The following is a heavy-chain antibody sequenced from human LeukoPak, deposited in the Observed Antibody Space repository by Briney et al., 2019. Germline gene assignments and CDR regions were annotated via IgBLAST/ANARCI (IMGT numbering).Heavy chain of an antibody. Sequence: GGSMRLSCAASGFIFTDYWMHWVRQAPGKELVWVARIRGDGRATTYADSVKGRFTISRDNAKNSLYLQMNSLRAEDTAVYYCARDSRSGSYASDAFDIWGQGTMVTVSS. CDR1: GFIFTDYW. CDR3: ARDSRSGSYASDAFDI. CDR2: IRGDGRAT. J-gene: IGHJ3*02. V-gene: IGHV3-74*03. D-gene: IGHD1-26*01.